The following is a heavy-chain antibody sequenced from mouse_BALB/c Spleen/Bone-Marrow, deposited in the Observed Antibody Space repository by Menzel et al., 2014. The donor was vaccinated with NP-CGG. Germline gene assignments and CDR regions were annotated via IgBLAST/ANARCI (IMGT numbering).Heavy chain of an antibody. J-gene: IGHJ1*01. CDR1: GFTFTDYY. Sequence: EVKLMESGGGSDQPGGSLRLSCATSGFTFTDYYMSWVRQPPGKALERLGFIRNNANGYTTEYSVSVKGRFTISRDNSQRILYLQMNALRAEDSATYYCARDENVGIYWCFDVWGAGTTVIVSS. V-gene: IGHV7-3*02. CDR2: IRNNANGYTT. CDR3: ARDENVGIYWCFDV.